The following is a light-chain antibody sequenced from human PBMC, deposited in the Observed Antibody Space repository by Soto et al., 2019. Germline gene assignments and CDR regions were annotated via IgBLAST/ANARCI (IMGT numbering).Light chain of an antibody. Sequence: QSALTQPASVSGSPGQSITISCTGTSTDVGGYNYVSWYQQHPGKAPKLMISDVSNRPSGVSIRFSGSKSGNTASLTISGLQAGDEADYYCNSYSSSTTLYLFGTGTNVTVL. CDR1: STDVGGYNY. J-gene: IGLJ1*01. V-gene: IGLV2-14*01. CDR3: NSYSSSTTLYL. CDR2: DVS.